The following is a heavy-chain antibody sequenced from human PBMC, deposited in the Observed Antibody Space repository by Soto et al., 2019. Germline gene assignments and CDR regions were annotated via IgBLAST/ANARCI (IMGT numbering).Heavy chain of an antibody. D-gene: IGHD3-22*01. V-gene: IGHV4-31*03. Sequence: SETLSLTCTVSGGSISSGGYYWSWIRQHPGKGLEWIGYIYYSGSTYYNPSLKSRVTISVDTSKNQFSLKLSSVTAADTAVYYCARDRFQGKDSSGYRTKNWFDPWAQETLVPVSS. J-gene: IGHJ5*02. CDR3: ARDRFQGKDSSGYRTKNWFDP. CDR2: IYYSGST. CDR1: GGSISSGGYY.